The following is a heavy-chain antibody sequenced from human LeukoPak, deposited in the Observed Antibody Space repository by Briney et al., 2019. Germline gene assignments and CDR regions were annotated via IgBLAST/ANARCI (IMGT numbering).Heavy chain of an antibody. J-gene: IGHJ5*02. Sequence: GASVKVSCKASGYTFTSYGISWVRQAPGQGLEWMGWISAYNGNTNYAQKLQGRVTMTTDTSTSTAYMELRSPRSDDTAVYYCARVYYDFWSGSAYNWFDPWGQGTLVTVSS. CDR2: ISAYNGNT. CDR3: ARVYYDFWSGSAYNWFDP. D-gene: IGHD3-3*01. V-gene: IGHV1-18*01. CDR1: GYTFTSYG.